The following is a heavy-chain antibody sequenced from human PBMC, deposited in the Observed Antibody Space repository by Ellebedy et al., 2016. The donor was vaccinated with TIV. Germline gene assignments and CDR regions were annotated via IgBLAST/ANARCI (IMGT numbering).Heavy chain of an antibody. V-gene: IGHV3-23*01. CDR2: ISGSGGST. CDR1: GFTFSSYA. CDR3: ATGRGATHPRFDY. Sequence: GESLKISCAASGFTFSSYAMSWVRQAPGKGLEWVSTISGSGGSTYYADSVKGRFTISRDNSKNTLYLQMNSLRAEDTAVYYCATGRGATHPRFDYWGQGTLVTVSS. J-gene: IGHJ4*02. D-gene: IGHD3-10*01.